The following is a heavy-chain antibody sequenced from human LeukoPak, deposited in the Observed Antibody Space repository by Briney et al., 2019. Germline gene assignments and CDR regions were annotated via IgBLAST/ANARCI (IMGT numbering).Heavy chain of an antibody. CDR3: ARDTEGSGSSNWFDP. J-gene: IGHJ5*02. D-gene: IGHD3-10*01. CDR1: GGSISSYY. CDR2: IYYSGST. Sequence: PSETLSLTCTVSGGSISSYYWSWTRQPPGKGLEWIGSIYYSGSTYYNPSLKSRVTISVDTSKNQFSLKLSSVTAADTAVYYCARDTEGSGSSNWFDPWGQGTLVTVSS. V-gene: IGHV4-39*07.